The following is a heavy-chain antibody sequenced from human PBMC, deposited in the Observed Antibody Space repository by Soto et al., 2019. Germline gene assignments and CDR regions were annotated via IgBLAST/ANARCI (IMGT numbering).Heavy chain of an antibody. J-gene: IGHJ4*02. CDR1: GFTLSTYW. CDR3: VRGILAPGNY. V-gene: IGHV3-7*05. D-gene: IGHD2-21*01. CDR2: IKQDGSEI. Sequence: GGSLRLSCAASGFTLSTYWMSWVRQAPGKGLEWVANIKQDGSEINYVDSVKGRFTISRDNAKNSVYLQMNSLGAEDTAVYYCVRGILAPGNYWGQGTLVTVSS.